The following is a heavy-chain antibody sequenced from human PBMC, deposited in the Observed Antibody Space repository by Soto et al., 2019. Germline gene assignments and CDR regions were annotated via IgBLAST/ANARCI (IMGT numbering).Heavy chain of an antibody. CDR2: INHSGST. J-gene: IGHJ4*02. CDR1: GGSFSGYY. D-gene: IGHD3-22*01. Sequence: SETLSLTCAVYGGSFSGYYWSWIRQPPGKGLEWIGEINHSGSTNYNPSLKSRVTISVDTSKNQFSLKLSSVTAADTAVYYCARGGPTYYYDSSGYGRFDYWGQGTLVTVAS. V-gene: IGHV4-34*01. CDR3: ARGGPTYYYDSSGYGRFDY.